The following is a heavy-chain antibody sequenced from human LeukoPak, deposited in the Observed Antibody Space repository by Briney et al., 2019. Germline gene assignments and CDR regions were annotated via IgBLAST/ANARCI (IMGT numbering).Heavy chain of an antibody. V-gene: IGHV3-7*01. J-gene: IGHJ4*02. CDR1: GFTFSSNW. Sequence: GGSLRNSCATSGFTFSSNWMSWVRQAPGKGLEWVASIKQDGSEQYYVDSVKGRFTISRDNAKNSLYLQMNSLRVEDTAVYYCARYRANPQLWGQGTMGIVSS. CDR3: ARYRANPQL. CDR2: IKQDGSEQ. D-gene: IGHD6-13*01.